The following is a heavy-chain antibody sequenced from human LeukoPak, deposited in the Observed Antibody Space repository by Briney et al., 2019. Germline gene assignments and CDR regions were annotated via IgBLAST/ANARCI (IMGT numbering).Heavy chain of an antibody. CDR3: ARSVGATFDY. D-gene: IGHD1-26*01. Sequence: SETLSLTCTVSGGSISSYYWSWIRRPPGKGLEWIGYIYYSGSTNYNPSLKSRVTISVDTSKNQFSLKLSSVTAADTAVYYCARSVGATFDYWGQGTLVTVSS. CDR2: IYYSGST. CDR1: GGSISSYY. J-gene: IGHJ4*02. V-gene: IGHV4-59*01.